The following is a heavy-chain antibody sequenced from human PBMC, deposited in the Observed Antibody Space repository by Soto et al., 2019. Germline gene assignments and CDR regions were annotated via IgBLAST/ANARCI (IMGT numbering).Heavy chain of an antibody. V-gene: IGHV1-69*06. CDR1: GGTFSSYA. Sequence: ASVKVSCKASGGTFSSYAISWVRQAPGQGLEWMGGIIPIFGTANYAQKFQGRVTITADKSTSTAYMERSSLRSEDTAVYYCASSEGDGYNSPYWYFDLWGRGTLVTVSS. CDR2: IIPIFGTA. CDR3: ASSEGDGYNSPYWYFDL. D-gene: IGHD5-12*01. J-gene: IGHJ2*01.